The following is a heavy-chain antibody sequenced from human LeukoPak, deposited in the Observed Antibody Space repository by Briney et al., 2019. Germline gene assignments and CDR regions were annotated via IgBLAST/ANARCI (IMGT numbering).Heavy chain of an antibody. Sequence: SETLSLTCTVSGGSISSHYWSWIRQPPGKGLEWIGYLHDSGSTNYNPSLKSRVTISVDTSKNQFSLKLSSVTAADTAVYYCARAADSSGYYYDLPFDYWGQGTLVAVSS. CDR3: ARAADSSGYYYDLPFDY. CDR2: LHDSGST. J-gene: IGHJ4*02. V-gene: IGHV4-59*11. CDR1: GGSISSHY. D-gene: IGHD3-22*01.